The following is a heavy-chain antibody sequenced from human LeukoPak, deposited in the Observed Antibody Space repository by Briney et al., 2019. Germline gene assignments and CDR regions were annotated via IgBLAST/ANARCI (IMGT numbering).Heavy chain of an antibody. CDR3: ARVAVAGPTGWFDS. Sequence: GGSLRLSCAASGFALNAYSLTWVRQAPGKGLEWVSSISSTSAYIHYAESVKGRFTISRDNIDNVVYLQMNSLRVEVTAVYFCARVAVAGPTGWFDSWGQGTLVTVSS. CDR2: ISSTSAYI. CDR1: GFALNAYS. J-gene: IGHJ5*01. V-gene: IGHV3-21*01. D-gene: IGHD6-19*01.